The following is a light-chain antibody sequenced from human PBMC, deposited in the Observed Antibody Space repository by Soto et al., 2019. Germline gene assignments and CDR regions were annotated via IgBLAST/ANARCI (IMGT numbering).Light chain of an antibody. J-gene: IGLJ1*01. CDR3: ASWDDRLKGYV. Sequence: QSALTQPPSVSGTPGQRVIISFSGSRSNIGSNSVNWYQQLPGTAPKLLIYINDQRPSGVPDRFSGSTSGTSVSLAISGLQSEDEADYYCASWDDRLKGYVFGTGTKVTVL. CDR2: IND. V-gene: IGLV1-44*01. CDR1: RSNIGSNS.